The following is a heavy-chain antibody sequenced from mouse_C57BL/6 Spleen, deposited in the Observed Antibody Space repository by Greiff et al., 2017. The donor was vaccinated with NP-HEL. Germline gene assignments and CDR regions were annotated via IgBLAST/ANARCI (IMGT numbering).Heavy chain of an antibody. CDR2: IYPGSGNT. D-gene: IGHD4-1*01. J-gene: IGHJ3*01. CDR3: ARSELAGTIFAY. Sequence: QVQLQQSGAELVRPGASVKLSCKASGYTFTDYYINWVKQRPGQGLEWIARIYPGSGNTYYNEKFKGKATLTAEKSSSTAYMQLSSLTSEDSAVYFCARSELAGTIFAYWGQGTLVTVSA. V-gene: IGHV1-76*01. CDR1: GYTFTDYY.